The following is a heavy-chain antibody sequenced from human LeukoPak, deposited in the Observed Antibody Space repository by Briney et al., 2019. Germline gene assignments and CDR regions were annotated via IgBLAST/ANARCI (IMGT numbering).Heavy chain of an antibody. Sequence: GGSLRLSCAASGFTFSSYSMNWVRQAPGKGLEWVANIDQDGSEMYSVDSVKGRFSISRDNAKKALYLQMNSLRAEDTAVYYCARAYYYGSGDYYSWAYFDFWGLGTLVTVSS. CDR3: ARAYYYGSGDYYSWAYFDF. CDR1: GFTFSSYS. D-gene: IGHD3-10*01. CDR2: IDQDGSEM. V-gene: IGHV3-7*04. J-gene: IGHJ4*02.